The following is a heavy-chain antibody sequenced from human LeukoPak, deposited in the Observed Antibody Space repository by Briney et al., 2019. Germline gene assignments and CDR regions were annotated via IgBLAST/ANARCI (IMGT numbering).Heavy chain of an antibody. D-gene: IGHD5-18*01. CDR2: ISSGVSSI. V-gene: IGHV3-48*03. CDR3: ARGYSYDFDY. J-gene: IGHJ4*02. CDR1: GFTSSSYD. Sequence: GGSLRLSCATSGFTSSSYDMNWVRQAPGKGLEWVSYISSGVSSIYYADSVKGRFTISRDNAKNSLYLQMNSLRAEDTALYYCARGYSYDFDYWGQGTLVTVSS.